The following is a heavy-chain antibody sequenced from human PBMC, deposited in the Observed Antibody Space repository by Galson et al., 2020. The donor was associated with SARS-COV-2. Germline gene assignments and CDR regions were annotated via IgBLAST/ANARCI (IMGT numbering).Heavy chain of an antibody. CDR3: ARLGDGYDSSVYCYYFEY. CDR2: IYPGDSDT. J-gene: IGHJ4*02. V-gene: IGHV5-51*01. CDR1: GSRFTSYW. D-gene: IGHD3-22*01. Sequence: GESPQTPCQGPGSRFTSYWSGWARPTPPTGREWMGIIYPGDSDTRYRTSLQGLVTISADKSISTAYLQWSSLKPSDTAMYYFARLGDGYDSSVYCYYFEYWGQGTLVTVSS.